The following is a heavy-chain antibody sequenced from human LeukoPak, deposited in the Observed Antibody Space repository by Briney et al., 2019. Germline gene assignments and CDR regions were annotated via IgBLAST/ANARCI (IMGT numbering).Heavy chain of an antibody. V-gene: IGHV4-59*01. CDR2: IYYSGST. D-gene: IGHD5-24*01. CDR1: GGSISSYY. Sequence: NSSETLSLTCTVSGGSISSYYWSWIRQPPGKGLEWIGYIYYSGSTNYNPSLKSRVTISVDTSKNQFSLKLSSVTAADTAVYYCARTLRDGYNSNWFDPWGQGTLVTVSS. CDR3: ARTLRDGYNSNWFDP. J-gene: IGHJ5*02.